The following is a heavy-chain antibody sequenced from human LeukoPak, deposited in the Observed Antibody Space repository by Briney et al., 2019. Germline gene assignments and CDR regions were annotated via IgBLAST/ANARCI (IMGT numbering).Heavy chain of an antibody. J-gene: IGHJ4*02. Sequence: GGSLRFSCAASGFTFSRYGMHGVRQAPGKGLEWVAVISYDESNKYYADSVKGRFTVSRDNSKNTLFLQMNSLRSEDTAVYYCAKSDGGIAAAGTLDYWGQGALVTVSS. V-gene: IGHV3-30*18. CDR3: AKSDGGIAAAGTLDY. D-gene: IGHD6-13*01. CDR1: GFTFSRYG. CDR2: ISYDESNK.